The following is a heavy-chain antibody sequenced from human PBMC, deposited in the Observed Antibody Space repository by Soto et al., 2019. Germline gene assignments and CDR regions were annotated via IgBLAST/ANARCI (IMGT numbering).Heavy chain of an antibody. Sequence: PSETLSLTCAVYGGSFSGYYWSWIRQLPGKGLEWIGEINHSGSTNYNPSLKSRVTLSVDAFKYQFALQLTSVTAADMAIYYCARLIEGWQRQQYYFDYWGQRTLGSGSS. D-gene: IGHD6-19*01. CDR3: ARLIEGWQRQQYYFDY. CDR2: INHSGST. J-gene: IGHJ4*02. V-gene: IGHV4-34*01. CDR1: GGSFSGYY.